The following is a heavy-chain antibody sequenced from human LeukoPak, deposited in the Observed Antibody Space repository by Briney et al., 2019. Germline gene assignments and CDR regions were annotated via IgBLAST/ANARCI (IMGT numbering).Heavy chain of an antibody. CDR1: GGSISSYY. J-gene: IGHJ4*02. V-gene: IGHV4-4*07. D-gene: IGHD5-18*01. Sequence: SETLSLTCTVSGGSISSYYWSWIRQPAWKGLEWVGRIYTSGSTNYNPSLKSRVTMPVDTSKNQFSLKLSSVTAADTAVYYCARETEDTDQISYYFDYWGQGTLVTVSS. CDR2: IYTSGST. CDR3: ARETEDTDQISYYFDY.